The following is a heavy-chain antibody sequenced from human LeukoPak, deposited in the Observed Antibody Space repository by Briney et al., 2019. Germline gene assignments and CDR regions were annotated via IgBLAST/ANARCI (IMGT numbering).Heavy chain of an antibody. CDR1: GYTFTSYD. V-gene: IGHV1-8*01. Sequence: ASVKVSCKASGYTFTSYDINWVRQATGQGLEWMGWMNPNSGNTGYAQKFQGRVTMTTDTSMSTAYMELSRLTSDDTAVYYCARAGGRSWFGPWGQGTLVTVSS. CDR2: MNPNSGNT. CDR3: ARAGGRSWFGP. J-gene: IGHJ5*02.